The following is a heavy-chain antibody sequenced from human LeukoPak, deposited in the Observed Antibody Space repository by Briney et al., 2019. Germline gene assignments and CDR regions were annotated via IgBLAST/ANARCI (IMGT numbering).Heavy chain of an antibody. CDR2: IYYSGST. CDR3: AKALGWRQYYFDY. D-gene: IGHD4-23*01. J-gene: IGHJ4*02. CDR1: GGSISSGDYY. Sequence: SETLSLTCTVSGGSISSGDYYWSWIRQPPGKGLEWIGYIYYSGSTYYNPSLKSRVTISVDTSKNQFSLKLSSVTAADTAVYYCAKALGWRQYYFDYWGQGTLVTVSS. V-gene: IGHV4-30-4*01.